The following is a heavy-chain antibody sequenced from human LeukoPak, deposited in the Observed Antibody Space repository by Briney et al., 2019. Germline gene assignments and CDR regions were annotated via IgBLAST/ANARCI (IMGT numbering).Heavy chain of an antibody. D-gene: IGHD5-18*01. J-gene: IGHJ4*02. Sequence: GGSLRLSCAASGFTFSSYSVNWVRQAPGKGLEWVAVISYDGSNKYYADSVKGRFTISRDNSKNTLYLQMNSLRAEDTAVYYCARSIAQGYPFDYWGQGTLVTVSS. CDR2: ISYDGSNK. CDR1: GFTFSSYS. CDR3: ARSIAQGYPFDY. V-gene: IGHV3-30*03.